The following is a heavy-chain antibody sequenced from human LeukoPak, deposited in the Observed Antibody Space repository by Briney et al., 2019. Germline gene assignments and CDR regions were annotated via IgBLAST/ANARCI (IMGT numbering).Heavy chain of an antibody. D-gene: IGHD2-21*01. CDR3: ARSPTVNCLLGFDP. CDR2: IYYSGST. Sequence: PSETLSLTCTVSGGSISSYYWSWIRQPPGKGLEWIGYIYYSGSTNYNPSLKSRVTISVDTSKNQFPLRLNSVTAADTAVYYCARSPTVNCLLGFDPWGQGTLVTVSS. V-gene: IGHV4-59*08. J-gene: IGHJ5*02. CDR1: GGSISSYY.